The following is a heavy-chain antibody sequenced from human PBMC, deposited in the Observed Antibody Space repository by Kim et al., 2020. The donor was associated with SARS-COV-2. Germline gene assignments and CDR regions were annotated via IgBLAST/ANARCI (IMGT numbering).Heavy chain of an antibody. Sequence: GGSLRLSCAASGFTFSSYEMNWVRQAPGKGLEWVSYISSSGSTIYYADSVKGRFTISRDNAKNSLYLQMNSLRAEDTAVYYCARVWGRDRGVGKTPDYWGQGTLVTVSS. CDR1: GFTFSSYE. CDR3: ARVWGRDRGVGKTPDY. V-gene: IGHV3-48*03. D-gene: IGHD2-21*02. CDR2: ISSSGSTI. J-gene: IGHJ4*02.